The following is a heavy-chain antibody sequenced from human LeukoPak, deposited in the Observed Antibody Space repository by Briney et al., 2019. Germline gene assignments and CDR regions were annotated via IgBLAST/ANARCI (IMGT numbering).Heavy chain of an antibody. J-gene: IGHJ4*02. CDR1: GGSFSGYY. D-gene: IGHD4-17*01. Sequence: SETLSLTCAVYGGSFSGYYWSWIRQPPGKGLEWIGEINHSGSTNYNPSLKSRVTISVDTSKNQFSLKLSSVTAADTAVYYCARVSVTHTWETGYYFGYWGQGTLVTVSS. CDR3: ARVSVTHTWETGYYFGY. V-gene: IGHV4-34*01. CDR2: INHSGST.